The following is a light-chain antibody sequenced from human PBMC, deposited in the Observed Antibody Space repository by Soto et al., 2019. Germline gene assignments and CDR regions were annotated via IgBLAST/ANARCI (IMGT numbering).Light chain of an antibody. CDR2: GAS. J-gene: IGKJ2*01. CDR3: LQFDNSPLYT. CDR1: QSVSSSS. Sequence: EFVLTQSPGTLSLSPGERATLSCRASQSVSSSSITWYQQKPGQAPRLLIYGASTRATGIPDRFSGSGSGTDFSLTISRLEPEDFAVYYCLQFDNSPLYTFGQGTKVDIK. V-gene: IGKV3-20*01.